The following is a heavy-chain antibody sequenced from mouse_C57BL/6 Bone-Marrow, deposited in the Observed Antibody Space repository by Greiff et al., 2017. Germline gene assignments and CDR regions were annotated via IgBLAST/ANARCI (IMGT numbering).Heavy chain of an antibody. CDR3: ARDFRRRGYLDV. CDR1: GFTFSSYA. Sequence: EVKLMESGGGLVKPGGSLKLSCAASGFTFSSYAMSWVRQTPEKRLEWVATISDGGSYTYYPDNVKGRFTISRDNAKNNLYLQMSHLKSEDTAMYYCARDFRRRGYLDVWGTGTTVTVSS. V-gene: IGHV5-4*01. J-gene: IGHJ1*03. CDR2: ISDGGSYT.